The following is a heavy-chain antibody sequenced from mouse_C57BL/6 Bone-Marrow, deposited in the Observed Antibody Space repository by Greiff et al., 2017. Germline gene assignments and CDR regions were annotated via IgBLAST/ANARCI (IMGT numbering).Heavy chain of an antibody. D-gene: IGHD1-1*01. V-gene: IGHV1-67*01. J-gene: IGHJ2*01. CDR2: ISTYYGDA. Sequence: QVQLQQSGPELVRPGVSVKISCKGSGYTFTDYAMHWVKQSHANSLEWIGVISTYYGDASYNQKFKEKATMTADKSSSTAYMELARLTSEDSAVYYCARGRDTKRGFDYWGQGTTLTVSA. CDR1: GYTFTDYA. CDR3: ARGRDTKRGFDY.